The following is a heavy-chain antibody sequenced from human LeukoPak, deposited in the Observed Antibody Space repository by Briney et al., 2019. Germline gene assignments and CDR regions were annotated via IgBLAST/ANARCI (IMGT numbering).Heavy chain of an antibody. CDR1: GFTFSDYY. Sequence: GGSLRLSCAASGFTFSDYYMSWIRQAPGKGLEWVSYISSSGSTIYYADSVKGRFTISRDNAKNSLYLQMNSLRAEDTAVYYCARSRTYYYDSSGYPPVYWGQGTLVTVSS. CDR3: ARSRTYYYDSSGYPPVY. V-gene: IGHV3-11*04. J-gene: IGHJ4*02. CDR2: ISSSGSTI. D-gene: IGHD3-22*01.